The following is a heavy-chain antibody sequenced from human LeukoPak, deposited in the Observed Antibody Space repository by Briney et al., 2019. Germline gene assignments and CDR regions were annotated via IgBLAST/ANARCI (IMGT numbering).Heavy chain of an antibody. J-gene: IGHJ4*02. V-gene: IGHV1-46*01. CDR1: GYTFTSYY. Sequence: EASVKVSCKASGYTFTSYYMHWVRQAPGQGLEWMGIINPSGGSTSYAQKFQGRITMTTDTSTSTAYMELRGLRSDDTAIYYCARDEGGYYRSLYFAYWGQGTLVTVSS. D-gene: IGHD3-22*01. CDR2: INPSGGST. CDR3: ARDEGGYYRSLYFAY.